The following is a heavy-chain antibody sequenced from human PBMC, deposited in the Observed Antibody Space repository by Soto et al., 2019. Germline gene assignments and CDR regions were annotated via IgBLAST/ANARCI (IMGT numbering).Heavy chain of an antibody. CDR2: INHSGSA. D-gene: IGHD1-26*01. J-gene: IGHJ4*02. Sequence: SETLSLTCDVYGGSFSDYIWTWIRQTPGKGLQWIGQINHSGSANYNPSLKSRVTISVHTSSSQFSLELSSVTAAGTAVYYCARGLISGSHYSGGWYYFDSWGQGTQVTVS. V-gene: IGHV4-34*01. CDR1: GGSFSDYI. CDR3: ARGLISGSHYSGGWYYFDS.